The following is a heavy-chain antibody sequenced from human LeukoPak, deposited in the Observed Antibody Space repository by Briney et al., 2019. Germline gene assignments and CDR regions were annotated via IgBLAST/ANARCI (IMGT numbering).Heavy chain of an antibody. D-gene: IGHD6-13*01. Sequence: PSETLSLTCTVSGGSISSYYWSWIRQPAGKGLEWIGRIYTSGSTNYNPSLKSRVTMSVDTSKDQFSLKLSSVTAADTAVYYCAREPAGIAAAGTIDYWGQGTLVTVSS. CDR2: IYTSGST. V-gene: IGHV4-4*07. J-gene: IGHJ4*02. CDR1: GGSISSYY. CDR3: AREPAGIAAAGTIDY.